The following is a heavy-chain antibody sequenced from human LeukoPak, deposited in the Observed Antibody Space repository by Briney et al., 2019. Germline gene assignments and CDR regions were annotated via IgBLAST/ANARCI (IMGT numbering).Heavy chain of an antibody. CDR3: ARASIAPAFDI. CDR1: GFTFSSYS. V-gene: IGHV3-21*01. D-gene: IGHD6-6*01. J-gene: IGHJ3*02. Sequence: GGSLRLSCAASGFTFSSYSMNWVRQAPGKGLEWVSSISSSSSYIYYADSVKGRFTISRDNAKNSLYLQMNNLRAEDTAVYYCARASIAPAFDIWGQGTMVTVSS. CDR2: ISSSSSYI.